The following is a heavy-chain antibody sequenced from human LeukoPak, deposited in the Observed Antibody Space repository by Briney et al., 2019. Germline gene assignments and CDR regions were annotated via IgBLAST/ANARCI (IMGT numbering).Heavy chain of an antibody. V-gene: IGHV1-69*05. D-gene: IGHD3-22*01. Sequence: AASVKVSCEASGGTFSSYAISWVRQAPGQGLEWMGGIIPIFGTANYAQKFQGRVTITTDESTSTAYMELSSLRSDDTAVYYCARDPTVTMIVDDAFDIWGQGTMVTVSS. J-gene: IGHJ3*02. CDR1: GGTFSSYA. CDR2: IIPIFGTA. CDR3: ARDPTVTMIVDDAFDI.